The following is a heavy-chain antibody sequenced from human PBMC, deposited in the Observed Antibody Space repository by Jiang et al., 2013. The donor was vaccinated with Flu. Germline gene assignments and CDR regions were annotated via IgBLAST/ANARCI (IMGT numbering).Heavy chain of an antibody. CDR2: ISWNSGTK. CDR1: GFTFDDFA. J-gene: IGHJ5*02. D-gene: IGHD6-19*01. Sequence: LVQPGRSLRLSCAASGFTFDDFAMHWVRQAPGKGLEWVSGISWNSGTKAYADSVKGRFTISRDNAKNSLYLQMNSLRGEDTAFYYCAKDKGKQWLFNWFDPWGQGTLVIVSS. V-gene: IGHV3-9*01. CDR3: AKDKGKQWLFNWFDP.